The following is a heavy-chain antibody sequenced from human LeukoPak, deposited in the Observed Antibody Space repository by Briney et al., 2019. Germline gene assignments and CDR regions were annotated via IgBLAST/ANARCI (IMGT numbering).Heavy chain of an antibody. CDR3: AKDRLTIFYHFDY. D-gene: IGHD3-9*01. V-gene: IGHV3-30*18. J-gene: IGHJ4*02. CDR1: GFTFSSYG. CDR2: ISYDGSNK. Sequence: GGSLRLSCAASGFTFSSYGMHWVRQAPGKGLEWVAVISYDGSNKYYADSVKGRFTISRDNSKNTLYLQMNSLRAEDTAVYYCAKDRLTIFYHFDYWGQGTLVTVSS.